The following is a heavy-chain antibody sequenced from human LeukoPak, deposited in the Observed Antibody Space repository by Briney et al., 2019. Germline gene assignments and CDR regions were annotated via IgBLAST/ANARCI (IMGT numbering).Heavy chain of an antibody. V-gene: IGHV1-2*02. CDR3: ARAGGSGSYYSDY. J-gene: IGHJ4*02. Sequence: ASVKVSCKASGYTFTGYLMHWVRQAPGQGLEWMGWISPNSGDTKYAQKFQGRVTMTRDTSISTAYMEVSRLRSDDTAVYYCARAGGSGSYYSDYWGQGTLVTVSS. CDR2: ISPNSGDT. D-gene: IGHD3-10*01. CDR1: GYTFTGYL.